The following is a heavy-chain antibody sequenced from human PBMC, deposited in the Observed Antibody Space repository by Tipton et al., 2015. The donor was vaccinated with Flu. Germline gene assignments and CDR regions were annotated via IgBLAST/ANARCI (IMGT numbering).Heavy chain of an antibody. Sequence: TLSLTCTISGDSISSRYYWGWIRQPPGKGLEWIGNIFRTGSTYHNPSLKSRVTMSVDTSKNQFSLKVFSVTAADTAVYYCAAGDAYASDGYHPYFDYWGPGILVTVSS. V-gene: IGHV4-38-2*02. CDR1: GDSISSRYY. CDR2: IFRTGST. D-gene: IGHD3-16*01. CDR3: AAGDAYASDGYHPYFDY. J-gene: IGHJ4*02.